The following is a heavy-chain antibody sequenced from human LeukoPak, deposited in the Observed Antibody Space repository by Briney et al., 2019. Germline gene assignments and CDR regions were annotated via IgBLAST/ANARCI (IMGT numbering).Heavy chain of an antibody. J-gene: IGHJ4*02. CDR3: VREGWSTFYDY. CDR2: INQDGSVK. Sequence: GGSLRLSCAASGFTFSSYGIHWVRQAPGKGLECVANINQDGSVKNYVDSVKGRFIISRDNARNSLYMQMNTLRDDDTAIYYCVREGWSTFYDYWGQGTLVTVSS. CDR1: GFTFSSYG. V-gene: IGHV3-7*01. D-gene: IGHD1-26*01.